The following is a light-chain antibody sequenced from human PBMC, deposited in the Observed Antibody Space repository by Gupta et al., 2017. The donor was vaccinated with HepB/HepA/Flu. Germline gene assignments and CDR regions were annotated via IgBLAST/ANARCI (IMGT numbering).Light chain of an antibody. V-gene: IGKV1-6*02. Sequence: IQMTQSPSSLSASFGDRVSISCRASQDIGDDFAWYQHAPGKPPKLLIYDASTLQGDVPSRFSGGGSCTAFTITITGLQPEDFTTYYCLQDYSYPLTFGGGTKIEIK. CDR2: DAS. CDR1: QDIGDD. J-gene: IGKJ4*01. CDR3: LQDYSYPLT.